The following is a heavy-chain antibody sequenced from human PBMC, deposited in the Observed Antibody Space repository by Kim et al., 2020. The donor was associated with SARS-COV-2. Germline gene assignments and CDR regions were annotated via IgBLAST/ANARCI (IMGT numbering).Heavy chain of an antibody. D-gene: IGHD2-2*01. CDR1: GGSINNYY. V-gene: IGHV4-59*08. CDR3: ARHGVRVDQYMDV. CDR2: MYYTGST. Sequence: AETLSLTCTVSGGSINNYYWTWIRQPPGKGLEWIGYMYYTGSTNYNPSLKSRVTMSVDTSQNQFSLRLNSVTAADTAVYYCARHGVRVDQYMDVWGKGT. J-gene: IGHJ6*03.